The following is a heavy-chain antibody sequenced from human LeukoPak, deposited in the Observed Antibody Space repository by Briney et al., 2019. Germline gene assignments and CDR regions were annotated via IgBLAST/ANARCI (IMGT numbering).Heavy chain of an antibody. D-gene: IGHD3-22*01. CDR3: AKESGFHDRGYLQN. CDR2: VSGNGGNT. Sequence: GGSLRLSCAASGFTFSSYAMGGVRQAPGRGLEWISTVSGNGGNTYYADSVKGRFTISRDNSKNALYLQMDSLRAEDTALYYCAKESGFHDRGYLQNWGQGTLVTVSS. J-gene: IGHJ1*01. CDR1: GFTFSSYA. V-gene: IGHV3-23*01.